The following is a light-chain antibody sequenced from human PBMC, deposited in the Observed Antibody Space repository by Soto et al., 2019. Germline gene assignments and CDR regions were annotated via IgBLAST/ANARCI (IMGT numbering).Light chain of an antibody. J-gene: IGKJ1*01. Sequence: EIVMTQSPATLSVSPGERATLSCRASQSVSSNLAWYQQKPGQAPRLLIYGAPTRATGIPARFSGRGSGTEFTLTISSLQSEDFAVYYCQQYNNWPPWTFGQGTKVDIK. CDR2: GAP. CDR1: QSVSSN. CDR3: QQYNNWPPWT. V-gene: IGKV3-15*01.